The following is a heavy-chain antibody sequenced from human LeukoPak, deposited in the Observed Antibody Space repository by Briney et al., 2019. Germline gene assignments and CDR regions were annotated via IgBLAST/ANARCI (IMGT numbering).Heavy chain of an antibody. CDR2: ITGSGGST. D-gene: IGHD1-26*01. J-gene: IGHJ2*01. V-gene: IGHV3-23*01. CDR1: GLTFRSYA. CDR3: AKDRASSWWYFDL. Sequence: GGSLRLPCAASGLTFRSYAMSWVRQAPGKGLEWVSAITGSGGSTYYADSVKGRFTISINNSENTLYLQMNRLRAGDTAVYFCAKDRASSWWYFDLWGRGTLVTVSS.